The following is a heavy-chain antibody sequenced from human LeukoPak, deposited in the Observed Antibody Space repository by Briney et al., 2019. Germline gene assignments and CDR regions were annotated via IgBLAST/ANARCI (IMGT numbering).Heavy chain of an antibody. Sequence: GGSLRLSCAASGFTFSTYSMNWVRQAPGKGLEWVSSISSSSRYKYYADSMKGRFTISRDNAKNSLYLQMNSLRAEDTAVYYCARVNYDILTGTSDAFDIWGQGTMVTVSS. CDR3: ARVNYDILTGTSDAFDI. J-gene: IGHJ3*02. D-gene: IGHD3-9*01. V-gene: IGHV3-21*01. CDR2: ISSSSRYK. CDR1: GFTFSTYS.